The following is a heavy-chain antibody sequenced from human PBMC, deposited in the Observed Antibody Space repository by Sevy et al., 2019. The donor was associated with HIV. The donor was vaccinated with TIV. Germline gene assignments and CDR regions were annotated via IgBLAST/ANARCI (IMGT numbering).Heavy chain of an antibody. CDR3: ARGSHGGYSSSWYDFNFDY. J-gene: IGHJ4*02. CDR2: ISIIISSF. D-gene: IGHD6-13*01. CDR1: GFTFSSNG. V-gene: IGHV3-21*01. Sequence: GGSLRLSGAASGFTFSSNGWNWFRRPPGKGRGGAPSISIIISSFNYADSGKGRFTISRDNAKNSLYLQMNSLRAEDTAVYYCARGSHGGYSSSWYDFNFDYWGQGTLVTVSS.